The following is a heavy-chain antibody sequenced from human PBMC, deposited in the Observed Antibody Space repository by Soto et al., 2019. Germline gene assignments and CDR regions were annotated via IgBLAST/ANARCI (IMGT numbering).Heavy chain of an antibody. Sequence: SETLSLTCTVSGGSISGYYWSWVRQPAGKGLEWVGRIYSDGTTNYSPSLKSRVTMSLDTSKNQFSLHLNSVTAADTAVYYCSRVGCSNSRCYTRGMDVWGQGTTVTVSS. D-gene: IGHD2-2*02. CDR3: SRVGCSNSRCYTRGMDV. CDR2: IYSDGTT. J-gene: IGHJ6*02. V-gene: IGHV4-4*07. CDR1: GGSISGYY.